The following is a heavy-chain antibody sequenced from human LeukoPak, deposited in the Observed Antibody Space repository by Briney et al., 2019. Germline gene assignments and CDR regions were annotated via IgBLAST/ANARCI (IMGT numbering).Heavy chain of an antibody. Sequence: GGSLRLSCAASGFTFSTYWLCWVCQAPGKGLEWVANIKQDGSEKYYVDSVKGRFTISRDNAKNSLYLQMNSLTAEDMAVYYCARVGLGHNWFDPWGQGTLVTVSS. CDR3: ARVGLGHNWFDP. V-gene: IGHV3-7*05. D-gene: IGHD7-27*01. CDR2: IKQDGSEK. CDR1: GFTFSTYW. J-gene: IGHJ5*02.